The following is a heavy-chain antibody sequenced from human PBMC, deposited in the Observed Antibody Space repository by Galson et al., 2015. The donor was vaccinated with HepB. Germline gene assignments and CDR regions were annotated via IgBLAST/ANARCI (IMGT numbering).Heavy chain of an antibody. D-gene: IGHD3-10*01. CDR1: GYTFTGYY. Sequence: SVKVSCKASGYTFTGYYMHWVRQAPGQGLEWMGRINPNSGGTNYAQKFQGRVTMTRDTSISTAYMELSRLRSDDTAVYYCASLPVLGLWFREEGGYWGQGTLVTVSS. CDR2: INPNSGGT. CDR3: ASLPVLGLWFREEGGY. J-gene: IGHJ4*02. V-gene: IGHV1-2*06.